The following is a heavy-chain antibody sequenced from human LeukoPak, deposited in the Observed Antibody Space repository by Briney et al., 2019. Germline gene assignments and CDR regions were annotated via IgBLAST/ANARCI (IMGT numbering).Heavy chain of an antibody. CDR3: AREGRTGDLAFDI. D-gene: IGHD7-27*01. CDR2: IYYSGST. V-gene: IGHV4-59*01. Sequence: SETLSLTCTVSGGSISSYYWSWNRQPPGKGLEWIGYIYYSGSTNYNPSLKSRVTISVDTSKNQFSLKLSSVTAADTAVYYCAREGRTGDLAFDIWGQGTMVTVSS. J-gene: IGHJ3*02. CDR1: GGSISSYY.